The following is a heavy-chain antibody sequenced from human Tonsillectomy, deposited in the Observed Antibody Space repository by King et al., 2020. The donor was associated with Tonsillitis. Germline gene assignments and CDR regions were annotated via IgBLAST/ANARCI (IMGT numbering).Heavy chain of an antibody. CDR2: ICTSGST. CDR1: GGSISSSSHC. CDR3: AREVSRSGGYPATFHEGYYYYYMEV. J-gene: IGHJ6*03. V-gene: IGHV4-61*02. D-gene: IGHD3-22*01. Sequence: VQLQESGPGLVKPSQTLSLTCTVSGGSISSSSHCWSWIRQPAGKGLEWIGRICTSGSTNYSPSLKSRVSISIDTSKNQFSLRLSSVTAADTAVYYCAREVSRSGGYPATFHEGYYYYYMEVWGTGTTVTVS.